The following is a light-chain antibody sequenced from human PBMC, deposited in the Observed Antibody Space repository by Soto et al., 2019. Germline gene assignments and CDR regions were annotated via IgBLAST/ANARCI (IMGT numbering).Light chain of an antibody. CDR2: LGS. CDR1: QGLLHSNGYNS. V-gene: IGKV2-28*01. CDR3: MQALQTPIT. Sequence: DIVMTQSPLSLPVTPGEPASISCRSSQGLLHSNGYNSLDWYLQKPGQSPQLLISLGSNRASGVPDRFSGSGSGTDFTLKISRVEAEDVGVYYCMQALQTPITFGQGTRLEIK. J-gene: IGKJ5*01.